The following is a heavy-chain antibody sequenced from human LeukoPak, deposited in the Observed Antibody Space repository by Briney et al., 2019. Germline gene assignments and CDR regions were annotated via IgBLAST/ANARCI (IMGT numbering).Heavy chain of an antibody. J-gene: IGHJ4*02. D-gene: IGHD3-22*01. CDR2: ISSSGSTI. CDR3: ARPQIVVGYFDY. CDR1: GFTFSSYV. V-gene: IGHV3-48*03. Sequence: GGSLRLSCAASGFTFSSYVMNWVRQAPGKGLEWVSYISSSGSTIYYADSVKGRFTISRDNAKNSLYLQMNSLRAEDTAVYYCARPQIVVGYFDYWGQGTLVTVSS.